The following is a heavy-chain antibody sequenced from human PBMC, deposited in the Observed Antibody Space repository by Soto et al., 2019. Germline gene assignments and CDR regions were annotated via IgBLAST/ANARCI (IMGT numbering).Heavy chain of an antibody. CDR2: ISASGGRT. CDR1: GFTFSSSA. V-gene: IGHV3-23*01. D-gene: IGHD1-26*01. Sequence: EVQLLESGGGLVQPGGSLRLSCAASGFTFSSSAMSWVRQAPGKGLEWVSAISASGGRTYYADSVKGRFTISRDNSKNTRCQQMNSLSAEDTAIYYCGKDSGSYFTADYWGPGTLVTVSS. CDR3: GKDSGSYFTADY. J-gene: IGHJ4*02.